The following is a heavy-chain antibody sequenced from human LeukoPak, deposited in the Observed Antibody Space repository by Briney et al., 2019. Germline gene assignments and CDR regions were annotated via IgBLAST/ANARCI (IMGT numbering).Heavy chain of an antibody. CDR2: FYYSGST. CDR1: GGSISSYY. J-gene: IGHJ4*02. V-gene: IGHV4-59*01. D-gene: IGHD2-15*01. Sequence: SETLSLTCTVSGGSISSYYWSWIRQPPGKGLEWIGYFYYSGSTNYNPSLKSRVTISVDTSKNQFSLKLSSVTAADTAVYYCARATVVVAAFDYWGQGTLVTVSS. CDR3: ARATVVVAAFDY.